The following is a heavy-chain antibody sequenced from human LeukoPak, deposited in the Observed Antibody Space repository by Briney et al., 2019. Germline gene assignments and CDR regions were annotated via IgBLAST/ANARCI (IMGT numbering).Heavy chain of an antibody. CDR1: VFSFSAFG. J-gene: IGHJ4*02. D-gene: IGHD3-10*01. Sequence: GRTLRLSCAFSVFSFSAFGMHWVTHAPGKGLEWVGLISSDGSKKYIADSVRGRFTISKDNSKNTLYLQMISLRPEDTAIYYCAKGSGEDVDSADYWGQGALVTVSS. V-gene: IGHV3-30*18. CDR3: AKGSGEDVDSADY. CDR2: ISSDGSKK.